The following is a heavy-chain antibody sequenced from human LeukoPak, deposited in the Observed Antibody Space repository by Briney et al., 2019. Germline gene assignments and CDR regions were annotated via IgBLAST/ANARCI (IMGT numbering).Heavy chain of an antibody. V-gene: IGHV1-46*01. CDR3: AREPGTLRDYFDY. CDR2: INPSGGST. CDR1: GGTFSSYA. D-gene: IGHD1-7*01. J-gene: IGHJ4*02. Sequence: ASVKVSCKASGGTFSSYAISWVRQAPGQGLEWMGIINPSGGSTSYAQKFQGRVTMTRDTSTSTVYMELSSLRSEDTAVYYCAREPGTLRDYFDYWGQGTLVTVPS.